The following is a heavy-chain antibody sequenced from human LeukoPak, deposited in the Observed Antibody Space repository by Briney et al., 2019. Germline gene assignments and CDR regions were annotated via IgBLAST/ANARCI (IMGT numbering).Heavy chain of an antibody. D-gene: IGHD2-2*01. CDR3: ARGVCSSTSCYHYYYYGMDV. J-gene: IGHJ6*04. V-gene: IGHV4-4*02. CDR2: IYHSGST. CDR1: GGSISSSNW. Sequence: PSETLSLTCAVSGGSISSSNWWSWVRQPPGKGLEWIGEIYHSGSTNYNPSLKSRVTISVGKSKNQFSLKLSSVTAADTAVYYCARGVCSSTSCYHYYYYGMDVWGKGTTVTVSS.